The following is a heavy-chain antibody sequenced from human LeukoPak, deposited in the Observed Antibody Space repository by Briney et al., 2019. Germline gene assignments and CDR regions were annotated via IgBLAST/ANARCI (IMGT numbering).Heavy chain of an antibody. Sequence: GRSLRLSCAASGFTFDDYAMHWVRQAPGKGLEWASGISWNSGSIGYADSVKGRFTISRDNAKNSLYLQMNSLRAEDTALYYCAKGYYQTESPFDYWGQGTLVTVSS. CDR2: ISWNSGSI. CDR3: AKGYYQTESPFDY. CDR1: GFTFDDYA. V-gene: IGHV3-9*01. D-gene: IGHD3-16*01. J-gene: IGHJ4*02.